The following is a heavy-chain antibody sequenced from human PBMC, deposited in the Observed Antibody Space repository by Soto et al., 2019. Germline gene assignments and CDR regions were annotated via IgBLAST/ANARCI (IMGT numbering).Heavy chain of an antibody. CDR1: GFSLTTSGVG. CDR3: AHRVLRTVFGLVTTTAIYFDF. CDR2: IYWDDDK. D-gene: IGHD3-3*01. J-gene: IGHJ4*02. V-gene: IGHV2-5*02. Sequence: QITLNESGPTQVKPRQTLTLTCTFSGFSLTTSGVGVGWIRQSPGKAPEWLALIYWDDDKRYSPSLKSRLTITKDNSTNQLVLTMADLDPADTATYYCAHRVLRTVFGLVTTTAIYFDFWGQGTPVAVSS.